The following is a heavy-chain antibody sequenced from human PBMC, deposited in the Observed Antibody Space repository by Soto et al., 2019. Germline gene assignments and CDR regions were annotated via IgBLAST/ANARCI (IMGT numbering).Heavy chain of an antibody. J-gene: IGHJ6*02. Sequence: GGSLRLSCAASGFTFSSYAMHWVRQAPGKGLEWVAVISYDGSNKYYADSVKGRFTISRDNSKNTLYLQMNSLRAEDTAVYYCARDYDSSSLTAVAGNSSYYYYYGMDVWGQGTTVTVSS. CDR2: ISYDGSNK. D-gene: IGHD6-19*01. V-gene: IGHV3-30-3*01. CDR1: GFTFSSYA. CDR3: ARDYDSSSLTAVAGNSSYYYYYGMDV.